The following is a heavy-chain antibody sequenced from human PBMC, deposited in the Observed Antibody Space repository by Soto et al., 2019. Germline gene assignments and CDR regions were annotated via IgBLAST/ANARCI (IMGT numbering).Heavy chain of an antibody. D-gene: IGHD5-18*01. Sequence: GKGLEYVSAISSYGGSTYYADYVKGRFTISRDNSKNTLYLQMSSLRAEDAALYYCVRQDGYSSGLDIWGQGIMVNGS. J-gene: IGHJ3*02. CDR2: ISSYGGST. CDR3: VRQDGYSSGLDI. V-gene: IGHV3-64D*06.